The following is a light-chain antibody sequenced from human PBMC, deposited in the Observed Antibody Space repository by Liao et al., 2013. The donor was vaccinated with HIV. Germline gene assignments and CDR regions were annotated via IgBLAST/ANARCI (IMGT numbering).Light chain of an antibody. CDR1: QLFDQS. V-gene: IGLV3-1*01. CDR3: QTWDVNAAYV. CDR2: HNN. J-gene: IGLJ1*01. Sequence: SYELTQPPSLSVSPGQTAHITCTGAQLFDQSAFLYQQRPGQSPVLVIYHNNKRPSGIPERFSGSKSGITATLTITGTQAMDEADYYCQTWDVNAAYVFATGTKVTVL.